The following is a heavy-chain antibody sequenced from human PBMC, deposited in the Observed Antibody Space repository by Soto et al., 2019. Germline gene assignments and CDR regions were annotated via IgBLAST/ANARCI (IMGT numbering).Heavy chain of an antibody. V-gene: IGHV4-34*02. CDR1: SGSFSTYY. D-gene: IGHD3-16*01. J-gene: IGHJ5*02. Sequence: QVQLQQWGAGLLKPSETLSLTCAVDSGSFSTYYCSWTRQPPGKGLEWIGEIHPSGDTDYNPSLTNRVTISLDTPTNQFSLKLTSVTAADTAVYCCARGRDPHTGGRTWGQGTLVTVSP. CDR3: ARGRDPHTGGRT. CDR2: IHPSGDT.